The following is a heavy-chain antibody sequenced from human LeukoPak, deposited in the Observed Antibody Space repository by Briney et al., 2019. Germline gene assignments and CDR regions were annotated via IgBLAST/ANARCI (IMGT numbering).Heavy chain of an antibody. D-gene: IGHD3-22*01. CDR1: GYTFTSYA. J-gene: IGHJ4*02. CDR2: INAGNGNT. Sequence: ASAKVSCKASGYTFTSYAMHWVRQAPGQRLEWMGWINAGNGNTKYSQKFQGRVTITRDTSANTAYMELSSLRSEDTAVYYCARGGYYDSSGYYYWGQGTLVTVSS. CDR3: ARGGYYDSSGYYY. V-gene: IGHV1-3*01.